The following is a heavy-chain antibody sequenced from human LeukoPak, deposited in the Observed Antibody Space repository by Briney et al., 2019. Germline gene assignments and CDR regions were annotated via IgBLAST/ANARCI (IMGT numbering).Heavy chain of an antibody. CDR3: ARESRDYDILTGYLHWYFDL. V-gene: IGHV3-66*01. Sequence: GGSLRLSCASSGFSVRTNYMSWVRQAPGKGLEWVSVIYNGGSTYYADSVKGRFTISRDNSKNTLYLQMNSLRAEDTAVYYCARESRDYDILTGYLHWYFDLWGRGTLVTVSS. CDR2: IYNGGST. CDR1: GFSVRTNY. D-gene: IGHD3-9*01. J-gene: IGHJ2*01.